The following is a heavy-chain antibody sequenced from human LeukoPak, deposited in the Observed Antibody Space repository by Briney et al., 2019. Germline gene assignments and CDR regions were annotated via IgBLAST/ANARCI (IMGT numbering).Heavy chain of an antibody. CDR1: GFTFSSYS. CDR2: ITGSSSYI. J-gene: IGHJ4*02. V-gene: IGHV3-21*01. Sequence: GGSLRLSCAASGFTFSSYSMNWVRQAPGKGLEWVSSITGSSSYIYYADSVKGRFTISRDNAKNSLYLQMNSLRAGDSAVYYCTRGNSGWYHNFDYWGQGTLVTVSS. D-gene: IGHD6-19*01. CDR3: TRGNSGWYHNFDY.